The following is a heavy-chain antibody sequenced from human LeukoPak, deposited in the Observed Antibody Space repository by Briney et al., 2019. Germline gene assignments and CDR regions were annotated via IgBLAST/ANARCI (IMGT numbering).Heavy chain of an antibody. V-gene: IGHV3-23*01. CDR1: GFTFSTYA. CDR3: AKEVIVGVSFDY. J-gene: IGHJ4*02. CDR2: ISGSGGST. D-gene: IGHD1-26*01. Sequence: PGTSLRLSCAASGFTFSTYAMEWVRQAPGKGLEWVAAISGSGGSTYYADSVKGRLTISRGNFKNTLYLQMNSLRAEDTAVYYCAKEVIVGVSFDYWGQGTLVTVSS.